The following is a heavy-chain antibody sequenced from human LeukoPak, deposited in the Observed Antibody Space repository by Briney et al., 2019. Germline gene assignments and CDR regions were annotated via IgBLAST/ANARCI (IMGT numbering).Heavy chain of an antibody. CDR1: GFTLSDHF. J-gene: IGHJ4*02. Sequence: PGGSLRLSCAASGFTLSDHFMDWVRQAPGKGLEWVGRTRNKPNSYTTEYAASVKGRFTISRDDSKNSLYLQMNSLRVEDTAVYYCARDLAWGAFDYWGQGTLVTVSS. D-gene: IGHD7-27*01. CDR3: ARDLAWGAFDY. CDR2: TRNKPNSYTT. V-gene: IGHV3-72*01.